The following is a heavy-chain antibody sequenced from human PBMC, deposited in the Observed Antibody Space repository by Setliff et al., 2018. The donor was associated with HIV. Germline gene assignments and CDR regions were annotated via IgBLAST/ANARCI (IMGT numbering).Heavy chain of an antibody. CDR2: MNPNSGNT. D-gene: IGHD5-12*01. CDR1: GYSSTSYD. V-gene: IGHV1-8*03. CDR3: ARGYSGYDSYYFDY. Sequence: ASVKVSCKASGYSSTSYDIHWLRQATGQGLEWMGWMNPNSGNTGYAQKFQGRVTITRKTSISTAFMELSSLRSEDTAVYYCARGYSGYDSYYFDYWGQGTLVTVSS. J-gene: IGHJ4*02.